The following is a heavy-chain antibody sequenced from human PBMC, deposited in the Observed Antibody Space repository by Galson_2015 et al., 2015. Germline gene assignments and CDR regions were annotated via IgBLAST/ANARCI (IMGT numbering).Heavy chain of an antibody. CDR1: GFTFGDYA. V-gene: IGHV3-49*03. J-gene: IGHJ3*02. Sequence: SLRLSCAASGFTFGDYAMSWFRQAPGKGLEWVGFIRSKAYGGTTEYAASVKGRFTISRDDSKSIAYLQMNSLKTEDTAVYYCTRVGSPLKRRGGTQLINDAFDIWGQGTMVTVSS. CDR2: IRSKAYGGTT. D-gene: IGHD1-1*01. CDR3: TRVGSPLKRRGGTQLINDAFDI.